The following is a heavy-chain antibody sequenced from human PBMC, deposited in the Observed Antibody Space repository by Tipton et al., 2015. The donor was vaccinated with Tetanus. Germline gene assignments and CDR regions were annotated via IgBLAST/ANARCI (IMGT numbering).Heavy chain of an antibody. CDR2: IWYDGSNK. Sequence: RSLRLSCAASGFTFSSYGMQWVRQAPGKGLEWVAVIWYDGSNKYYADSVKGRFTISRDNSKNTLYLQMNSLRAEDTAVYYCARFSGNYEVAFDIWGQGTMVTVSS. CDR1: GFTFSSYG. CDR3: ARFSGNYEVAFDI. V-gene: IGHV3-33*01. D-gene: IGHD1-26*01. J-gene: IGHJ3*02.